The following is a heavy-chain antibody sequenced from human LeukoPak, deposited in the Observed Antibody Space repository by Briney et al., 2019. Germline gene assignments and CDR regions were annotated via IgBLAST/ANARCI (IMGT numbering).Heavy chain of an antibody. CDR2: INPSGGST. CDR1: GYTFTSYY. Sequence: ASLKVSCKASGYTFTSYYMHWVRQAPGQGLEWMVIINPSGGSTSYAQKFQGRVTMTRDTSTSTVYMELSSLRSEDTAVYYCAREAPNGYCSGGSCYSVDGMDVWGKGTTVTVSS. J-gene: IGHJ6*04. CDR3: AREAPNGYCSGGSCYSVDGMDV. D-gene: IGHD2-15*01. V-gene: IGHV1-46*01.